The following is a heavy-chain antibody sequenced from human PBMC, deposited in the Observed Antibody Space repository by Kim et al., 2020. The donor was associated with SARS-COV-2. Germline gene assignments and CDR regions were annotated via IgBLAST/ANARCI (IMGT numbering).Heavy chain of an antibody. CDR1: GFTFDDYA. CDR2: ISWNSGTM. CDR3: TKGSCRGGACNNGVYFD. D-gene: IGHD2-8*01. J-gene: IGHJ4*01. V-gene: IGHV3-9*01. Sequence: GGFLRLSCVASGFTFDDYALHWVRQAPGKGLERVSAISWNSGTMYYADSLKGRSTISRDNARNSLYLQMNSMGPEDTALYYCTKGSCRGGACNNGVYFD.